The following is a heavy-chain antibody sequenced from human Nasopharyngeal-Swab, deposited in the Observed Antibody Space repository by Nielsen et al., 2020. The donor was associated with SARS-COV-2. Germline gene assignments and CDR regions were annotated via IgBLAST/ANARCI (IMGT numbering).Heavy chain of an antibody. D-gene: IGHD2-21*02. V-gene: IGHV1-2*04. CDR3: ARLYCGGDCSYYYYYGMDV. CDR1: GYTFTGYY. J-gene: IGHJ6*02. CDR2: INPNSGGT. Sequence: ASVKVSCKASGYTFTGYYMHWVRQAPGQGLEWMGWINPNSGGTNYAQKFQGWVTMTRDTSISTAYMELSSLRSDDTAVYYCARLYCGGDCSYYYYYGMDVWGQGTTVTVSS.